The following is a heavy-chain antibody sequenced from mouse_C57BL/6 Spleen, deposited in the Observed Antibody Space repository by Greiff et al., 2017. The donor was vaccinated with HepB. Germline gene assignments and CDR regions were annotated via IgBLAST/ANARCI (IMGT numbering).Heavy chain of an antibody. CDR2: IWTGGGT. J-gene: IGHJ1*03. CDR3: ARTGWLPPYWYFDV. CDR1: GFSLTSYA. V-gene: IGHV2-9-1*01. D-gene: IGHD2-3*01. Sequence: VQLVESGPGLVAPSQSLSITCTVSGFSLTSYAISWVRQPPGKGLEWLGVIWTGGGTNYNSALKSRLSISKDNSKSQVFLKMNSLQTDDTARYYCARTGWLPPYWYFDVWGTGTTVTVSS.